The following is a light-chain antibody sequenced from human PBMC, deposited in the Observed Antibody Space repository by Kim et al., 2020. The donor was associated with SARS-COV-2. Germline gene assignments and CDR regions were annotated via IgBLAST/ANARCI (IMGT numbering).Light chain of an antibody. CDR3: HQYDSAPRT. Sequence: SPGKRAPRSCRASQTVNSRYFAWYQQKPGQAPRLLIYAASSRATGIPDRFSGSVSGTDFTLTISRLEPEDFAVYYCHQYDSAPRTFGGGTKVDIK. CDR2: AAS. CDR1: QTVNSRY. J-gene: IGKJ4*01. V-gene: IGKV3-20*01.